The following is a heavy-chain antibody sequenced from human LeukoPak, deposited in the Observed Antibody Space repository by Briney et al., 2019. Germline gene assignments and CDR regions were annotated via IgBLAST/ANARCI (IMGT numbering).Heavy chain of an antibody. D-gene: IGHD2-15*01. CDR1: GFTLTNYA. CDR2: ISYDGSNK. CDR3: ARAHIVVVVAAPDY. J-gene: IGHJ4*02. V-gene: IGHV3-30-3*01. Sequence: GRSLRLSCAASGFTLTNYAIHWVRQAPGKGLEWVAVISYDGSNKYYADSVKGRFTISRDNSKNTLFLQMNSLRAEDTALYYCARAHIVVVVAAPDYWGQGTLVTVSS.